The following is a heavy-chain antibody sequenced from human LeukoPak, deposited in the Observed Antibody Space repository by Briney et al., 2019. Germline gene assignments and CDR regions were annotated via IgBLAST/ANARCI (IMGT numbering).Heavy chain of an antibody. D-gene: IGHD3-22*01. J-gene: IGHJ4*02. Sequence: GGSLRLSCAASGFTFRTYWMHWVRRAPGKGLVWISRIDPDERGIFYADSVKGRFTISRDNSNNNTMYLQMNSLRAEDTAVYYCARVRLNYDSRGLKYYFDYWGQGTLVTVSS. CDR2: IDPDERGI. V-gene: IGHV3-74*01. CDR1: GFTFRTYW. CDR3: ARVRLNYDSRGLKYYFDY.